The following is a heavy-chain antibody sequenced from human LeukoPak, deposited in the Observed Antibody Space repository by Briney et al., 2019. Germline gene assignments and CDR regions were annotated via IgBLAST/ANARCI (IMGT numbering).Heavy chain of an antibody. CDR3: ASKLGYCSGGSCRAGRYFDY. J-gene: IGHJ4*02. Sequence: GGSLRLSCAASGFTFSDYYMSWIRQAPGKGLEWVSYISSSSSYTNYADSVKGRFTISRDNAKNSLYLQMNSLRAEDTAVYYCASKLGYCSGGSCRAGRYFDYWGQGALVTVSS. D-gene: IGHD2-15*01. CDR2: ISSSSSYT. CDR1: GFTFSDYY. V-gene: IGHV3-11*06.